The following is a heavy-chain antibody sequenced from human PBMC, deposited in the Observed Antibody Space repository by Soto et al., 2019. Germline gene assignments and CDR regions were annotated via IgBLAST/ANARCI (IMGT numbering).Heavy chain of an antibody. Sequence: GGSLRLSCAAPGFTFSNAWMSWVRQAPGKGLEWVGRIKDKTDGGTTDSAAPVKGRFTISRDDSKNTLYLQMNSLKTEDTAVYYCTTDRYCSGGFCPNFDYWGQGTLVTVSS. CDR2: IKDKTDGGTT. J-gene: IGHJ4*02. V-gene: IGHV3-15*01. D-gene: IGHD2-15*01. CDR1: GFTFSNAW. CDR3: TTDRYCSGGFCPNFDY.